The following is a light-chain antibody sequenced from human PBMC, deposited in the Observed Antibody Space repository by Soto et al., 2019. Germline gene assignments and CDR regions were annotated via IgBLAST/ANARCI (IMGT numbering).Light chain of an antibody. V-gene: IGKV3-15*01. CDR2: GAS. CDR1: QSVSSN. J-gene: IGKJ5*01. Sequence: EIVMTQSPATLSVSPVERATLSCMASQSVSSNLAWYQQKPGQAPRLLIYGASTRATGIPARFSGSGSGTEFTLTISSLQSEDFAIYYCQQYNNWPPITFGQGTRLEIK. CDR3: QQYNNWPPIT.